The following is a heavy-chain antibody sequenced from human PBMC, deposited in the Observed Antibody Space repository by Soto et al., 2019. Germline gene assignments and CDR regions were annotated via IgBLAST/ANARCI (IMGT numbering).Heavy chain of an antibody. CDR1: GFTIDTYW. D-gene: IGHD2-21*01. CDR2: INSDGTIS. J-gene: IGHJ6*02. Sequence: GGSLRLSCAASGFTIDTYWMNWVRQAPGKGPEWLSGINSDGTISSYADSVKGRFTISRDNARNTLSLQMSSLRADDTAVYYCARLSGDHSAFFSYGMDAWGQGTTVTVSS. V-gene: IGHV3-74*01. CDR3: ARLSGDHSAFFSYGMDA.